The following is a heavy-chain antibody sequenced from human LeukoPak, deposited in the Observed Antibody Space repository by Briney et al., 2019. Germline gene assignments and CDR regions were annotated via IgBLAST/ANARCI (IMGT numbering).Heavy chain of an antibody. CDR2: IYTSGST. D-gene: IGHD1-7*01. J-gene: IGHJ6*02. Sequence: PPETLSLTCTVSGRSITSYYWSWLRQPAGKGLEWIGHIYTSGSTNYNPSLKSRVTMSVDTSKNQFSLKLSSVTAADTAVYYCARGDWNLYGMDVWGQGTTVTVSS. V-gene: IGHV4-4*07. CDR3: ARGDWNLYGMDV. CDR1: GRSITSYY.